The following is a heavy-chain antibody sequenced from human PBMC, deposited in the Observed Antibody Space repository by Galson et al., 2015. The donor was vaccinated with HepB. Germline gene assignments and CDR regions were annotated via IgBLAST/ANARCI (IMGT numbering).Heavy chain of an antibody. CDR3: ARDLDPIVVVPAAIGKSSRTDYYYGMDV. D-gene: IGHD2-2*01. CDR2: ISSSSSYI. V-gene: IGHV3-21*01. Sequence: SLRLSCAASGFTFSSYSMNWVRQAPGKGLEWVPSISSSSSYIYYADSVKGRFTISRDNAKNSLYLQMNSLRAEDTAVYYCARDLDPIVVVPAAIGKSSRTDYYYGMDVWGQGTTVTVSS. J-gene: IGHJ6*02. CDR1: GFTFSSYS.